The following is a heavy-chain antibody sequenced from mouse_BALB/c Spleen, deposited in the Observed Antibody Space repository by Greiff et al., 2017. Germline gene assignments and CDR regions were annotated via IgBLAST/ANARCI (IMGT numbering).Heavy chain of an antibody. CDR3: ARRNYGNLYAMDY. Sequence: EVQLQQSGAELVRPGALVKLSCKASGFNIKDYYMHWVKQRPEQGLEWIGWIDPENGNTIYDPKFQGKASTTADTSSNTAYLQLSSLTSEDTAVYYCARRNYGNLYAMDYWGQGTSVTVSS. V-gene: IGHV14-1*02. J-gene: IGHJ4*01. CDR1: GFNIKDYY. D-gene: IGHD2-1*01. CDR2: IDPENGNT.